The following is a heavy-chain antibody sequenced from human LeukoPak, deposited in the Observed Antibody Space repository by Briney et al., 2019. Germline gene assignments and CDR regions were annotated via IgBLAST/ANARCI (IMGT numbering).Heavy chain of an antibody. CDR1: GFTFSDYG. CDR3: VRKANDFWSGYPDC. J-gene: IGHJ4*02. Sequence: PGGSLRLSCEASGFTFSDYGVNWVRQAPGKGLGWVSGIIPSGGSTYYADSVKGRFTISRDNSKNTLYLQMGSLRAEDMGVYYCVRKANDFWSGYPDCWGQGTLVTVSS. V-gene: IGHV3-23*01. D-gene: IGHD3-3*01. CDR2: IIPSGGST.